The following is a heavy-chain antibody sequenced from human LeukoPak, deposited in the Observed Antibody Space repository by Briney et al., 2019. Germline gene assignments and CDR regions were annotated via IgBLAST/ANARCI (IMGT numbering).Heavy chain of an antibody. CDR2: ISSTSNYI. CDR1: GLTFSTYA. CDR3: ARGGIITSYAFEI. Sequence: GVSLRLSCAASGLTFSTYAISWVRQAPGKGLEWVSCISSTSNYIFYADSVRGRFTISRDNAKNSLYLQMDSLRAEDTAVYYCARGGIITSYAFEIWGQGAMVTVSS. D-gene: IGHD1-26*01. V-gene: IGHV3-21*01. J-gene: IGHJ3*02.